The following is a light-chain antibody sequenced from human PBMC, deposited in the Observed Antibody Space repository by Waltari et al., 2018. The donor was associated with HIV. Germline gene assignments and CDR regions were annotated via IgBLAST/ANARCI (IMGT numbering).Light chain of an antibody. CDR1: QTIRSN. Sequence: EILMTQSPATLSVSPGERATLSCRASQTIRSNLAWYQQKPGQAPRLLLYDASTRATEIPSRFSCSGSGTEFTLTITSLQSEDFAVYYCQQYNNWPPITFGQGTRLEIK. CDR2: DAS. J-gene: IGKJ5*01. CDR3: QQYNNWPPIT. V-gene: IGKV3-15*01.